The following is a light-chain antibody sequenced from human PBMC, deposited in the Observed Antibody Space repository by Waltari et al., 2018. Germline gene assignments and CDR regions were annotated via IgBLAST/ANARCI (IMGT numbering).Light chain of an antibody. V-gene: IGLV2-11*01. CDR3: CSYAGSRWV. J-gene: IGLJ3*02. CDR2: DVR. CDR1: SSDIGGYKY. Sequence: QSALTQSRSVSGSPGQSVTISCTGTSSDIGGYKYVSWYQQHPGKAPKLMIFDVRKRPSGVPDRFSGSKSGSTASLTISGLQAEDEADYYCCSYAGSRWVFGGGTKLTVL.